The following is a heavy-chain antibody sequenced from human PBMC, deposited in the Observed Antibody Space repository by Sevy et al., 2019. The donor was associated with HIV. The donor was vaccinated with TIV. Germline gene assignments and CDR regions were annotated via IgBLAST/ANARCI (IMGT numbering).Heavy chain of an antibody. J-gene: IGHJ4*02. CDR2: NIPIFGTA. CDR3: ARDAHSSGWFFDY. Sequence: ASVKVSCKASGGTFSSYAIIWVRQAPGQGLEWMGGNIPIFGTANYAQKFQGRVTITADESTSTAYMELSSLRSEDTAVYYCARDAHSSGWFFDYWGQGTLVTVSS. CDR1: GGTFSSYA. V-gene: IGHV1-69*13. D-gene: IGHD6-19*01.